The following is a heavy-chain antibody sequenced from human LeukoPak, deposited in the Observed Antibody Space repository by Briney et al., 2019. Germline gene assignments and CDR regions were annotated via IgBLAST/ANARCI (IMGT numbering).Heavy chain of an antibody. CDR1: GFTFSSYA. CDR2: IIGSGGST. V-gene: IGHV3-23*01. J-gene: IGHJ3*02. CDR3: AKDDLLRYFDWLLPHGAFDI. Sequence: PGGSLTLSCAASGFTFSSYAMSWVLQAPGEGREWVSAIIGSGGSTYYADSVKGRFTISRDNSKNTLYLQMNSLRAEDRAVYYCAKDDLLRYFDWLLPHGAFDIWGQGTMVTVSS. D-gene: IGHD3-9*01.